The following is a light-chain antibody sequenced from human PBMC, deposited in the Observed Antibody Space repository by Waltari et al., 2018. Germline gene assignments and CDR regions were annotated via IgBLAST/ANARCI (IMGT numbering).Light chain of an antibody. CDR2: AAS. CDR3: QQLKNSPLT. CDR1: QDITSF. Sequence: DIQLTQSPYFLSAFVGDRVTITCRASQDITSFLAWYQQKPGKAPKLLIFAASTLQGGVPSRFSGSGSGTEFTLTISSLLPEDFATYYCQQLKNSPLTFGGGTKVEIK. V-gene: IGKV1-9*01. J-gene: IGKJ4*01.